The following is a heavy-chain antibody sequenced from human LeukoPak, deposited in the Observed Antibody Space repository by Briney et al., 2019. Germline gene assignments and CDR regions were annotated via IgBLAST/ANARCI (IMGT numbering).Heavy chain of an antibody. CDR1: GFTFDDYT. J-gene: IGHJ4*02. V-gene: IGHV3-43*01. CDR2: ISWDGGNT. D-gene: IGHD3-16*01. CDR3: AKDKQLGGSNFDF. Sequence: PGGSLRLSCAASGFTFDDYTMHWVRQAPGKDLEWVSLISWDGGNTHYADSVKGRFTISRDNSKNSLYLQMNSLRTEDTALYYCAKDKQLGGSNFDFWGQGTLVTVSS.